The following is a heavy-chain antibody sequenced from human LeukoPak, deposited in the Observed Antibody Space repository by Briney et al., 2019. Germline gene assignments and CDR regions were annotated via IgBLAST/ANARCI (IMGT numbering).Heavy chain of an antibody. D-gene: IGHD2-8*01. Sequence: GGSLRLSCAASGFTFSSYGMHWVRQAPGKGLEWVAVISYDGSNKYYADSVKGRFTISRDNSKNTLYLQMNSLRAEDTAVYYCASGALLYAIGDYTGYDAFDIWGQGTMVTVSS. CDR2: ISYDGSNK. J-gene: IGHJ3*02. CDR3: ASGALLYAIGDYTGYDAFDI. V-gene: IGHV3-30*03. CDR1: GFTFSSYG.